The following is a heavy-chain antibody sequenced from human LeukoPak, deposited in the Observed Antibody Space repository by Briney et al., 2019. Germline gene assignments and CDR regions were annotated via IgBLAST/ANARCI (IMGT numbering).Heavy chain of an antibody. Sequence: ASVKVSCKASGYTFTSYDINWVRQATGQGLEWMGWMNPNSGNTGYAQKFQGRVTITRNTSISTAYMELSSLRSEDTAVYYCARGLRITIFGVVITNDAFDIWGQGTMVTVSS. D-gene: IGHD3-3*01. J-gene: IGHJ3*02. CDR3: ARGLRITIFGVVITNDAFDI. CDR1: GYTFTSYD. CDR2: MNPNSGNT. V-gene: IGHV1-8*03.